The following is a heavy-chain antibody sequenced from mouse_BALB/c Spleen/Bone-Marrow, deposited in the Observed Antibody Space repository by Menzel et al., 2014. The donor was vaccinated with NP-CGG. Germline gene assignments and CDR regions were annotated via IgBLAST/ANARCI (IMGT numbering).Heavy chain of an antibody. D-gene: IGHD4-1*01. Sequence: EVQLQQSGGGLVQPGGSLKLSCAAPGFDFSRYWMSWVRQAPGKGLEWIGEINPDSSTINYTPSLKDKFIISRDNAKNTLYLQMSKVRSEDTALYYCARNWDVGFAYWGQGTLVTVSA. CDR1: GFDFSRYW. V-gene: IGHV4-1*02. CDR2: INPDSSTI. CDR3: ARNWDVGFAY. J-gene: IGHJ3*01.